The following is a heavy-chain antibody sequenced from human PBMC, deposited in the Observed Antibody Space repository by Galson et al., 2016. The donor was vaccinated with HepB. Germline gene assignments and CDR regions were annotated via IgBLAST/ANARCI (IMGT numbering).Heavy chain of an antibody. D-gene: IGHD2-21*01. CDR3: ARVQIPTYYYSAMDV. CDR2: ISFSGGSR. V-gene: IGHV3-11*04. Sequence: SLRLSCAASGFTFSDYYMTWIRQAPGKGLEGVSYISFSGGSRFYAASVKGRATISRDNANNSLYLQLNSLSAEDTGVYYCARVQIPTYYYSAMDVWSQGTTVSVSS. CDR1: GFTFSDYY. J-gene: IGHJ6*02.